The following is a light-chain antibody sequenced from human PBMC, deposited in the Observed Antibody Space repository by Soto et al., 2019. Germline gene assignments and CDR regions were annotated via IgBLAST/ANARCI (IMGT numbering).Light chain of an antibody. V-gene: IGLV1-40*01. Sequence: QSVLTQPPSVSGAPGQRVTISCTGSSSNIGAGYDVPWYQQLPGTAPNLLIYGNSNRPSGVPDRFSGSKSGTSASLAITGLQAEDEADYYCQSYDSSLSGSVFGGGTKVTVL. J-gene: IGLJ2*01. CDR1: SSNIGAGYD. CDR3: QSYDSSLSGSV. CDR2: GNS.